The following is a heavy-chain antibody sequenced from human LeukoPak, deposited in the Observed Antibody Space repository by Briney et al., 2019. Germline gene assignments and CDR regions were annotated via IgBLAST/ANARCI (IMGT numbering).Heavy chain of an antibody. CDR1: GFKFSTFG. V-gene: IGHV3-30*18. CDR2: VSKDGDYK. CDR3: AKDPVGGQWFLDQ. Sequence: GGSLRLSCVGSGFKFSTFGMYWVRQAPGKGLEWVAVVSKDGDYKFYGDSVKGRMTISRDNSNNTLYLQMNTLRVEDTAVYYCAKDPVGGQWFLDQWGQGTLVTVSS. D-gene: IGHD3-22*01. J-gene: IGHJ4*02.